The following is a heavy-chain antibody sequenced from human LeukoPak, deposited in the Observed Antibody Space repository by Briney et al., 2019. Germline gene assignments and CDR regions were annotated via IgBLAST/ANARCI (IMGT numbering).Heavy chain of an antibody. CDR3: AKSSIFDS. Sequence: GGSLTLSCAASDFTFGSYRMNWARQAPGPGLERVANINQDGGEKYYVDSVKGRFTISRDNGKNSLYLQMNSLRAEDTAVYYCAKSSIFDSWGQGTLVTVSS. CDR2: INQDGGEK. CDR1: DFTFGSYR. V-gene: IGHV3-7*01. J-gene: IGHJ4*02. D-gene: IGHD6-13*01.